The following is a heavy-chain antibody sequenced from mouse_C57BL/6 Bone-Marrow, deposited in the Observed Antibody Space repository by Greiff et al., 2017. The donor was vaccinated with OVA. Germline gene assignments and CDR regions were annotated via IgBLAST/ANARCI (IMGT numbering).Heavy chain of an antibody. CDR3: AKIYYYGSIYAMDY. CDR1: GFTFSDYG. D-gene: IGHD1-1*01. CDR2: ISSGSSNI. Sequence: EVKVVESGGGLVKPGGSLKLSCAASGFTFSDYGMHWVRQAPEKGLEWVAYISSGSSNIYYADTVKGRFTISRDNAKNTLFLQMTSLRSEDTAMYYCAKIYYYGSIYAMDYWGQGTSVTVSS. V-gene: IGHV5-17*01. J-gene: IGHJ4*01.